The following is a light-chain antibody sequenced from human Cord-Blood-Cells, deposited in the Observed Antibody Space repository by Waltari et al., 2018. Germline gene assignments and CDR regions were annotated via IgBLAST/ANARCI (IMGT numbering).Light chain of an antibody. CDR1: QSVLYSSNNKNY. Sequence: DIVMTQYPDSLAVSLGERATINCKSSQSVLYSSNNKNYLAWYQQKPGQPPKLLIYWASTRESGVPYRFSGSGSGTDFTLTISSLQAEDVAVYYCQQYYSTPLYSFGQGTKLEIK. J-gene: IGKJ2*03. V-gene: IGKV4-1*01. CDR3: QQYYSTPLYS. CDR2: WAS.